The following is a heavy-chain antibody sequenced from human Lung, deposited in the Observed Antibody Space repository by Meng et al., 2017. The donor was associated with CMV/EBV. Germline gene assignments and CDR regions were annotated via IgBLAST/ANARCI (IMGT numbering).Heavy chain of an antibody. CDR2: MNPNSGNT. J-gene: IGHJ4*02. Sequence: SVXVSXXASGYTFTSYDINWVRQATGQGLEWMGWMNPNSGNTGYAQNFQGRVTMTRNTSISTVYMELSGLRSEDTAVYYCARRRGGSSWGDFDYWGQGTXVTVAS. V-gene: IGHV1-8*01. CDR1: GYTFTSYD. CDR3: ARRRGGSSWGDFDY. D-gene: IGHD6-6*01.